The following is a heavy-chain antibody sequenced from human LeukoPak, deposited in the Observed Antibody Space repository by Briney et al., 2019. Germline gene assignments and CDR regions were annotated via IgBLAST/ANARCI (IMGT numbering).Heavy chain of an antibody. V-gene: IGHV1-8*01. J-gene: IGHJ4*02. Sequence: VASVKVSCKASGYTFTSYDINWVRQATGQGLEWMGWMNPNSGNTGYAQKFQGRVTMTRNTSISTAYMELSSLRSEDTAVYYCAIWGVRGWWFSFDYWGQGTLVTVSS. D-gene: IGHD2-15*01. CDR3: AIWGVRGWWFSFDY. CDR2: MNPNSGNT. CDR1: GYTFTSYD.